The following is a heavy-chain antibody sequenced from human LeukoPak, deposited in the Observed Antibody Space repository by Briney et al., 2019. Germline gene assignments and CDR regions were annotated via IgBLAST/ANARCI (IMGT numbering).Heavy chain of an antibody. D-gene: IGHD3-10*01. CDR1: GYTFTSYG. Sequence: GASVKVSCKASGYTFTSYGISWVRQAPGQGLEWMGWISAYNGNTNYAQKLQGRVTMTTDTSTSTAYMELRSLRSDDTAVYYCARDRPEVLLWFGEGKYDYWGQGTLVTVSS. CDR3: ARDRPEVLLWFGEGKYDY. J-gene: IGHJ4*02. V-gene: IGHV1-18*01. CDR2: ISAYNGNT.